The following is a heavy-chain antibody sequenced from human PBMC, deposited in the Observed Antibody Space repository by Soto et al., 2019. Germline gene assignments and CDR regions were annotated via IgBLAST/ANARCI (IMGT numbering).Heavy chain of an antibody. CDR1: GGSISSYY. D-gene: IGHD3-22*01. CDR2: IYYSGST. V-gene: IGHV4-59*01. Sequence: SETLSLTCTVSGGSISSYYWSWIRQPPGRGLEWIGYIYYSGSTNYNPSLKSRVTISVDTSKNQFSLKLSSVTAADTAVYYCARAPDSSGYYSWFDPWGQGTLVTVSS. CDR3: ARAPDSSGYYSWFDP. J-gene: IGHJ5*02.